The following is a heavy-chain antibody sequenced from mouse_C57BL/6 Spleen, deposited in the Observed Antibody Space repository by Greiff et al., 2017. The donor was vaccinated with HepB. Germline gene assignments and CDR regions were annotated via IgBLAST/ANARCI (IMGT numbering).Heavy chain of an antibody. D-gene: IGHD2-4*01. Sequence: VQLQQSGTVLARPGASVKMSCKTSGYTFTSYWMHWVKQRPGQGLEWIGAIYPGNSDTSYNQKFKGKAKLTAVTSASTAYMELSSLTNEDSAVYYCTSGKIYEYAWFAYWGQGTLVTVSA. CDR2: IYPGNSDT. CDR1: GYTFTSYW. CDR3: TSGKIYEYAWFAY. J-gene: IGHJ3*01. V-gene: IGHV1-5*01.